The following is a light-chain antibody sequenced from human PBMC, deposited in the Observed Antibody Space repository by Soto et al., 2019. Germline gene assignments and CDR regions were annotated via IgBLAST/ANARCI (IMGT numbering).Light chain of an antibody. Sequence: DIELTQSPSTLSASVGDRVTITCGASQSISIWLDWYQQKPGRAPKFLIYKASDLENGVPSRFRGSGYGTELALTISSLKNDDFATYYCQQYDSYTLTFGGGTKVDIK. CDR1: QSISIW. CDR2: KAS. CDR3: QQYDSYTLT. V-gene: IGKV1-5*03. J-gene: IGKJ4*01.